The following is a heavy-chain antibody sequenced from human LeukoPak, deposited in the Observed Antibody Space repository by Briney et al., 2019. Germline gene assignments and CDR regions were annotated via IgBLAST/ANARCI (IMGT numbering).Heavy chain of an antibody. CDR2: IYYSGNT. CDR3: ARAPHFFDTTGSRYYFDY. V-gene: IGHV4-39*07. CDR1: GGSIRSTTYY. Sequence: TSETLSLTCSVSGGSIRSTTYYWGWLRQPPGKRLEWIASIYYSGNTYYSPSLMSRVTISVDTSKNQFSLNLRSVTAADTAVYYCARAPHFFDTTGSRYYFDYWGQGALVTVSS. J-gene: IGHJ4*02. D-gene: IGHD3-22*01.